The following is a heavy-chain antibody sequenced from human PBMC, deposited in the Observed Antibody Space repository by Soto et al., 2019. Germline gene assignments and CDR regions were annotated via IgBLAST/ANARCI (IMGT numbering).Heavy chain of an antibody. CDR2: IYYNGNT. V-gene: IGHV4-30-4*01. Sequence: LSLTCTVSGDSVGSDDYYWSWIRQPPGKGLEWIGYIYYNGNTYYNPSLKSRLTMSVDTSKNELSLKLRSVTAADTAVYYCARQIMIVVVSRSWFDPWGQGTQVTVSS. D-gene: IGHD3-22*01. J-gene: IGHJ5*02. CDR1: GDSVGSDDYY. CDR3: ARQIMIVVVSRSWFDP.